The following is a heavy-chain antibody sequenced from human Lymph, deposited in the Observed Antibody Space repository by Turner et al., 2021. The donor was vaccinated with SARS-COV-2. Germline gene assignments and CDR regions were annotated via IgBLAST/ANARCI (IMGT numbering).Heavy chain of an antibody. J-gene: IGHJ4*02. CDR3: TRFDY. CDR1: GFTFGDYA. Sequence: EVQLVASGGGLLQPGRSLRLSCTASGFTFGDYAMSWVRQAPGKGLEWVGFIRSKAYGGTTEYAASVKGRFTISRDDSKSIAYLQMNSLKTEDTAVYYCTRFDYWGQGTLVTVSS. CDR2: IRSKAYGGTT. V-gene: IGHV3-49*04.